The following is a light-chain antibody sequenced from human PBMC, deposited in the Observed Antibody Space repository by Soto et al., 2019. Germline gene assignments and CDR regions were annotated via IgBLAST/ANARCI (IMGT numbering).Light chain of an antibody. CDR1: QSIHTS. CDR3: QQRNVWPPIT. J-gene: IGKJ5*01. Sequence: VLTQSPATLSLSPCERATLSCRASQSIHTSLAWYQQKPGQPPRLVVYDSTLRANGVPDRFGGSRSGTEFTLTINNLEPEDFAVYYCQQRNVWPPITFGQGTRLRL. CDR2: DST. V-gene: IGKV3-11*01.